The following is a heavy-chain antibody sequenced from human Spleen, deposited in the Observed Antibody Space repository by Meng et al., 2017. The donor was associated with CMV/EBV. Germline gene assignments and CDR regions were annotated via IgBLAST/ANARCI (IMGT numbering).Heavy chain of an antibody. CDR2: IHPHRGDT. D-gene: IGHD7-27*01. Sequence: VSCKASGYTFTAHYFHWVRQAPGQGLEWMGWIHPHRGDTNYAQQFQGRVTLTRDTSINTGYMELTRLTSDDTAVYYCARDNNWGPDYWGQETLVTVSS. CDR1: GYTFTAHY. J-gene: IGHJ4*02. V-gene: IGHV1-2*02. CDR3: ARDNNWGPDY.